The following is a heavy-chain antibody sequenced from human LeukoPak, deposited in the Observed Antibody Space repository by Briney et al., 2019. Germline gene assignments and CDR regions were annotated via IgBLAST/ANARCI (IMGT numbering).Heavy chain of an antibody. Sequence: PSETLSLXCAVSGYSISSGYYWGWIRQPPGKGLEWIGSIYHSGSTYYNPSLKSRVTISVDTSKNQFSLKLSSVTAADTAVYYCARRMGDIVVVPAAPNYFDYWGQGTLVTVSS. CDR3: ARRMGDIVVVPAAPNYFDY. CDR2: IYHSGST. D-gene: IGHD2-2*01. CDR1: GYSISSGYY. V-gene: IGHV4-38-2*01. J-gene: IGHJ4*02.